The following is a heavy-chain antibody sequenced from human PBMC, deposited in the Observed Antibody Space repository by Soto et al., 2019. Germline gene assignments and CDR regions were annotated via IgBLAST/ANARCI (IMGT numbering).Heavy chain of an antibody. V-gene: IGHV3-23*01. CDR2: ISGRGGST. CDR3: AKDHRHHCSSTSCYISRDAFDI. CDR1: GFTFSSYA. Sequence: EVQLLESGGGLVQPGGSLRLSCAASGFTFSSYAMSWVRQAPGKGLEWVSAISGRGGSTYYADSVKGRFTISRDNSKNTLYLQMNSLRAEDTAVYYCAKDHRHHCSSTSCYISRDAFDIWGQGTMVTVSS. J-gene: IGHJ3*02. D-gene: IGHD2-2*02.